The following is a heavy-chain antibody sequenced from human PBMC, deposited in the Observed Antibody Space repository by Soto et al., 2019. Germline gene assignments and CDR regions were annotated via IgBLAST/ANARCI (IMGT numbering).Heavy chain of an antibody. CDR1: GGTFSSYA. V-gene: IGHV1-69*01. Sequence: QVQLVQSGSAVKKPGSSVKVSCKASGGTFSSYAISWVRQAPGQGLELMGGIIPIFGTANYAQKFQGRVTITADESTSTAYMELSSLRSEDTAVYYCARDQGRSYYYGSGSYDFDYWGQGTLVTVSS. CDR3: ARDQGRSYYYGSGSYDFDY. CDR2: IIPIFGTA. J-gene: IGHJ4*02. D-gene: IGHD3-10*01.